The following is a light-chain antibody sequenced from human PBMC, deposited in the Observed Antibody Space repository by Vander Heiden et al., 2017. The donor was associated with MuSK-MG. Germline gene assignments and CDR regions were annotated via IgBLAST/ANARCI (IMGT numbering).Light chain of an antibody. CDR1: SSNIGAGYD. V-gene: IGLV1-40*01. J-gene: IGLJ2*01. CDR3: QSYDSSLSGHVV. Sequence: QSVLTQPPSVSGAPGQRVTMSCTGSSSNIGAGYDVHWYQKLPSTAPNLLIFGNSNRPAGAPDRVSGSKSGTSASLAITGLQAEEEADDYCQSYDSSLSGHVVFGGGTKLTVL. CDR2: GNS.